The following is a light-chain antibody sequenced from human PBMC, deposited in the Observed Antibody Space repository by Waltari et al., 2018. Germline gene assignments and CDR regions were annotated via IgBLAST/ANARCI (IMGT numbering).Light chain of an antibody. V-gene: IGLV8-61*01. Sequence: QTVVTQAPSLSVSPGGTVTLTCALSSGSLSSISSARWYQPSPGQAPRSLVYKPNSRSSGVPDRFSGSVLGNKAALTITGAQADDESDYYCLLYMGSGIWVFGGGTKLTVL. CDR2: KPN. CDR1: SGSLSSISS. CDR3: LLYMGSGIWV. J-gene: IGLJ3*02.